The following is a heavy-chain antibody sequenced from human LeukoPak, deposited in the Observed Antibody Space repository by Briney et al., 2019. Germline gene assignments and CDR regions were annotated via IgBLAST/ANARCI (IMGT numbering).Heavy chain of an antibody. J-gene: IGHJ4*02. V-gene: IGHV3-30-3*01. D-gene: IGHD3-22*01. Sequence: GGSLRLSCAASGFTFSSYAMHWVHQAPGKGLEWVAVISYDGSNKYYADSVKGRFTVSRDNSKSTVSLQMNDLRGEDTAVYYCTKAKGQSWLFSHYWGRGTLVTVSS. CDR3: TKAKGQSWLFSHY. CDR2: ISYDGSNK. CDR1: GFTFSSYA.